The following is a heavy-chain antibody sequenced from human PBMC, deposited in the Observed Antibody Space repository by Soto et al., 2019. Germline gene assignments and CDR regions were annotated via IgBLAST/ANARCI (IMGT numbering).Heavy chain of an antibody. D-gene: IGHD7-27*01. CDR1: GFTFSGYG. CDR3: AKDLLGPGRAYGMDV. J-gene: IGHJ6*02. CDR2: ISYDGSNK. V-gene: IGHV3-30*18. Sequence: QVQLVESGGGVVQPGRSLRLSCAASGFTFSGYGMHWVRQAPGKGLGWVAVISYDGSNKYYADSVKGRFTISRDNSKNPLYLQMNSLRAEDTAVYYCAKDLLGPGRAYGMDVWGQGTTVTVSS.